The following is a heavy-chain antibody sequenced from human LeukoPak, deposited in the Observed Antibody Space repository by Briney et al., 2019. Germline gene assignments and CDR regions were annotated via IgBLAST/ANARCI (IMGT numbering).Heavy chain of an antibody. V-gene: IGHV3-23*01. J-gene: IGHJ6*02. Sequence: GGSLRLSCAASGFTFSSYAMSWVRQAPGKGLEWVSAISGSGGSTYYADSVKGRFTISRDNSKNTLYLQMNSLRAEDTAVYYCARDAARGYSYGPRRYYYYGMDVWGQGTTVTVSS. CDR2: ISGSGGST. CDR1: GFTFSSYA. D-gene: IGHD5-18*01. CDR3: ARDAARGYSYGPRRYYYYGMDV.